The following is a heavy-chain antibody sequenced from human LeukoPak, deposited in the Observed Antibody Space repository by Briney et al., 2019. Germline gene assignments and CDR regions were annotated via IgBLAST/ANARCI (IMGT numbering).Heavy chain of an antibody. V-gene: IGHV3-48*01. J-gene: IGHJ4*02. CDR1: GFTFSIHN. Sequence: GGSLRLSCAASGFTFSIHNMDWVRQAPGKGLEWISYINSGGDATHYADSVKGRFTISRDNSNNTLYLQMNSLRAEDTAAYYCARGRDYTNYVLVYWGQGTLVTVSS. CDR2: INSGGDAT. D-gene: IGHD4-11*01. CDR3: ARGRDYTNYVLVY.